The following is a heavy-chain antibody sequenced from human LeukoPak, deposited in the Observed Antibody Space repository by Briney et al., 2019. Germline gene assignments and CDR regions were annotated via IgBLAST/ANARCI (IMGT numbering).Heavy chain of an antibody. Sequence: SETLSLTCTVSGGSISSYYWSWIRQPPGKGLEWIGYIYYSGSTNYNPSLKSRVTISVDTSKNQFSLKLGSVTAADTAVYYCARHTRSGWYYFDYWGQGTLVTVSS. CDR2: IYYSGST. CDR3: ARHTRSGWYYFDY. J-gene: IGHJ4*02. CDR1: GGSISSYY. V-gene: IGHV4-59*08. D-gene: IGHD6-19*01.